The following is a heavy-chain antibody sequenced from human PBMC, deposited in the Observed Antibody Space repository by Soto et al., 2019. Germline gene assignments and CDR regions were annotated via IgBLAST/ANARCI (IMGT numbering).Heavy chain of an antibody. V-gene: IGHV1-18*01. J-gene: IGHJ5*02. CDR3: ARDPPYSSGWYAGFDP. Sequence: ASVKVSCKASGYTFTSYGISWVRQAPEQGLEWMGWISAYNGNTNYAQKLQGRVTMTTDTSTSTAYMELRSLRSDDTAVYYCARDPPYSSGWYAGFDPWGQGTLVTVSS. CDR2: ISAYNGNT. D-gene: IGHD6-19*01. CDR1: GYTFTSYG.